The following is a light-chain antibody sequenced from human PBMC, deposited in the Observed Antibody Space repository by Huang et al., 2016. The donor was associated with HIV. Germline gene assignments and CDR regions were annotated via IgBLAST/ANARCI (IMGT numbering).Light chain of an antibody. J-gene: IGKJ4*01. CDR1: QSVSSN. V-gene: IGKV3-15*01. Sequence: EIVMTQSPATLSVSPGERATLSCRASQSVSSNLAWYQQKPGQAPWLLIYGASARATGVAARFSGSGSGTEFTLTISSLRSEDSAMYYCQQYNIWPQTFGGGTKVEIK. CDR3: QQYNIWPQT. CDR2: GAS.